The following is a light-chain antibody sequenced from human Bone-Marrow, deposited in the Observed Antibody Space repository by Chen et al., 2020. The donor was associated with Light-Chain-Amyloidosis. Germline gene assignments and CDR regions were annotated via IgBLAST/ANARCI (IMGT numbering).Light chain of an antibody. V-gene: IGLV3-21*02. CDR1: NIGSTS. J-gene: IGLJ3*02. CDR3: QVWDRSSDRPV. CDR2: DYS. Sequence: SYVLTQPSSVSVAPGQTATIACGGNNIGSTSVHWYQQTPGQAPILVVYDYSDRPSGIPERLSGSNSGNTATLTISRVEAGDEADYYCQVWDRSSDRPVFGGGTKLTVL.